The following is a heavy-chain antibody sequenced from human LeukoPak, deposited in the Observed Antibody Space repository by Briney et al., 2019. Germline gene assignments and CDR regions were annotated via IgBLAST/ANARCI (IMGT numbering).Heavy chain of an antibody. D-gene: IGHD2-2*02. CDR1: GYTFTGYY. CDR2: ISAYNGNT. J-gene: IGHJ5*02. Sequence: ASVTVSCKASGYTFTGYYMHWVRQAPGQGLEWMGWISAYNGNTNYAQKLQGRVTMTTDTSTSTAYMELRSLRSDDTAVYYCARDRGPYCSSTSCYTSGFDPWGQGTLVTVSS. CDR3: ARDRGPYCSSTSCYTSGFDP. V-gene: IGHV1-18*04.